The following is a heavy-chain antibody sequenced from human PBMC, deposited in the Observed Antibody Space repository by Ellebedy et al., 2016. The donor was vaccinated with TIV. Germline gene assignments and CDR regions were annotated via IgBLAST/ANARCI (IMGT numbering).Heavy chain of an antibody. D-gene: IGHD3-16*02. J-gene: IGHJ4*02. V-gene: IGHV3-23*01. CDR2: ISGSGGST. CDR1: GFTFSSYA. CDR3: AKAKGKHDYVWGSYRCPDY. Sequence: GGSLRLXXAASGFTFSSYAMSWVRQAPGKGLEWVSAISGSGGSTYYADSVKGRFTISRDNSKNTLYLQMNSLRAEDTAVYYCAKAKGKHDYVWGSYRCPDYWGQGTLVTVSS.